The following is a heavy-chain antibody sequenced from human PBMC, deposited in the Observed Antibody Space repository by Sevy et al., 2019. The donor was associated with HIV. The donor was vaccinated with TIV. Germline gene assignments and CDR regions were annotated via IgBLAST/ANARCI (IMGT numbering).Heavy chain of an antibody. J-gene: IGHJ6*03. V-gene: IGHV3-21*01. CDR1: GFTFSSYS. CDR2: ISSSSSYI. Sequence: GGSLRLSCAASGFTFSSYSMNWVRQAPGKGLEWVSSISSSSSYIYYADSVKGRFTISRDNAKNSLYLQMNSLRAEDTAGYYCAREYCSGGSCSDYYYYYMDVWGKGTTVTVSS. CDR3: AREYCSGGSCSDYYYYYMDV. D-gene: IGHD2-15*01.